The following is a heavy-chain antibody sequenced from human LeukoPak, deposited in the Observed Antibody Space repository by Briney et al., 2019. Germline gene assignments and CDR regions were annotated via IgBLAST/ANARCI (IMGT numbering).Heavy chain of an antibody. J-gene: IGHJ4*02. Sequence: ASVKVSCKASGYTFTSYALNWVRQAPGPGLEWMGWINTNTGNPTYAQGFTGRSVFSLDTSVSTAYLQISSLKAEDTAVYYCARDPRDGYNYYYFDYWGQGTLVTVSS. CDR3: ARDPRDGYNYYYFDY. V-gene: IGHV7-4-1*02. CDR2: INTNTGNP. CDR1: GYTFTSYA. D-gene: IGHD5-24*01.